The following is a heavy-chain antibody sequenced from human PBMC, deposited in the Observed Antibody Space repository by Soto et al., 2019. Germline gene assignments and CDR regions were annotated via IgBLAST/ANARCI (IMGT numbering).Heavy chain of an antibody. CDR3: SRDLLGSGSYYNVGAFDI. Sequence: GASVKVSCKASGYTFTSYGISWVRQAPGQGLEWMGWISAYNGNTNYAQKLQGRVTMTTDTSTSTAYMKMRSLRSDDTAVYYCSRDLLGSGSYYNVGAFDIWGQGTMVTVSS. CDR2: ISAYNGNT. D-gene: IGHD3-10*01. V-gene: IGHV1-18*01. J-gene: IGHJ3*02. CDR1: GYTFTSYG.